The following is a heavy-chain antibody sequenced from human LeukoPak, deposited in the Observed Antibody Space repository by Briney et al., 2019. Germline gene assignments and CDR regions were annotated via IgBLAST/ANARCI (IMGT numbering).Heavy chain of an antibody. CDR3: ARDRRESSKPNDAFDI. V-gene: IGHV4-59*01. J-gene: IGHJ3*02. D-gene: IGHD4-11*01. CDR2: IYYTGAT. CDR1: GGFINSYY. Sequence: SETLSLTCGVSGGFINSYYWSWIRQSPGRGLEWIGYIYYTGATYYNPSLESRVTISIDTSEMQLSLELRSVTAADSAVYFCARDRRESSKPNDAFDIWGQGTMVTVSA.